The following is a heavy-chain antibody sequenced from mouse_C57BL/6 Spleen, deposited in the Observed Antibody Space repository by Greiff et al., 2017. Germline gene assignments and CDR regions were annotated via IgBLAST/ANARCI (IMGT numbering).Heavy chain of an antibody. CDR1: GYTFTGYW. Sequence: VQLQQPGAGLVKPGASVKLSCKASGYTFTGYWMHWVKQGPGRGLEWVGRIDSNSGGTTYNETFKSRSTMSVDNPSSIPYMQISSLTSEDSAVYYCARGYYGYYDYAMDYWGQGTSVTVSS. J-gene: IGHJ4*01. CDR2: IDSNSGGT. V-gene: IGHV1-72*01. CDR3: ARGYYGYYDYAMDY. D-gene: IGHD2-3*01.